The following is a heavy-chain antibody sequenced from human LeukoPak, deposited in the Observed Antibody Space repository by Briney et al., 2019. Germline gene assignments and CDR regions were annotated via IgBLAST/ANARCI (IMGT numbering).Heavy chain of an antibody. J-gene: IGHJ5*02. V-gene: IGHV3-21*01. CDR1: GFTFSSYG. CDR3: ARVRSSSSWDFDWFDP. D-gene: IGHD6-13*01. Sequence: PGGSLRLSCAASGFTFSSYGMSWVRQAPGKGLEWVSSISSGSTYIYYADSVKGRFTISRDNAKNSLYLQMNSLRAEDTAVYYCARVRSSSSWDFDWFDPWGQGTLVTVSS. CDR2: ISSGSTYI.